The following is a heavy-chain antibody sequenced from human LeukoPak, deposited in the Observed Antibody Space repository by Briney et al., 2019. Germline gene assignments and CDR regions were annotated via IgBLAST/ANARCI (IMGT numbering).Heavy chain of an antibody. Sequence: PGGSLRLSCAAFGFIFDDYGMSWVRQAPGKGLEWVSGINWNGGSTGYADSVKGRFTISRDNAKSSLYLQMNSLRAEDTALYYCARVQLVDYYYYSYMDVWGKGTTVTVSS. CDR2: INWNGGST. CDR3: ARVQLVDYYYYSYMDV. J-gene: IGHJ6*03. CDR1: GFIFDDYG. V-gene: IGHV3-20*04. D-gene: IGHD6-6*01.